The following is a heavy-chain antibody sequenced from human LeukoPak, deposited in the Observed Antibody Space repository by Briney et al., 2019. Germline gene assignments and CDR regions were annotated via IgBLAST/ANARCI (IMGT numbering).Heavy chain of an antibody. V-gene: IGHV4-39*01. J-gene: IGHJ2*01. Sequence: SETLSLTCTVSGGSIRSNNYYWGWVRQPPGKGLEWIGTIYYSGSTSYNPSLKSRVTISVDMSKNQFSLKLSSVTAADTAVYYPYYYDTSTYWYFDLWGRGTLVTVSS. CDR1: GGSIRSNNYY. CDR2: IYYSGST. CDR3: YYYDTSTYWYFDL. D-gene: IGHD3-22*01.